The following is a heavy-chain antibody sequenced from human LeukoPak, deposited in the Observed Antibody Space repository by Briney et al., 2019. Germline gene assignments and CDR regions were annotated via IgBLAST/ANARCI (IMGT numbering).Heavy chain of an antibody. V-gene: IGHV3-15*01. CDR3: TTYTTGWKHDH. CDR2: VKSKNDGGTA. D-gene: IGHD6-19*01. Sequence: GGSLRLSCAASGFTFSNAWMTWVRQAPGKGLEAVARVKSKNDGGTATYAAPVKDRFTIARDDSTNTQYLQMNSLKTEDTAVYYCTTYTTGWKHDHWGQGTLVTVSS. J-gene: IGHJ4*02. CDR1: GFTFSNAW.